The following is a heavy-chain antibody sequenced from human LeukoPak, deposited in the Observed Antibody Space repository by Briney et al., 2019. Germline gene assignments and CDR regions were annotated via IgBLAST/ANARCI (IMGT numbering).Heavy chain of an antibody. J-gene: IGHJ6*03. Sequence: KPSQTLSLTCTVSGGSISSGSYYWSWIRQPAGKGLEWIGRIYTSGSTNYNPSLKSRVTISVDTSKNQFSLKLSSVTAADTAVYYCASQVLRIQGYYYYMDVWGKGTTVTVSS. CDR1: GGSISSGSYY. CDR3: ASQVLRIQGYYYYMDV. CDR2: IYTSGST. V-gene: IGHV4-61*02. D-gene: IGHD4/OR15-4a*01.